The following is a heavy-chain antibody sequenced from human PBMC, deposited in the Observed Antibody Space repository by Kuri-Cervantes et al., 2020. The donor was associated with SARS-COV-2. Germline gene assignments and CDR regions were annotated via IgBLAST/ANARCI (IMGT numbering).Heavy chain of an antibody. V-gene: IGHV1-2*02. Sequence: ASVKVSCKASGCTFTSYYMHWVRQAPGQGLEWMGGSNPNSGGTNYAQEFQGRVTMTRDRSISTAYMELSRLRSDDTGVYYCARISSGSVLRFLEWSGEEAFDIWGQGTMVTVSS. D-gene: IGHD3-3*01. CDR1: GCTFTSYY. CDR2: SNPNSGGT. J-gene: IGHJ3*02. CDR3: ARISSGSVLRFLEWSGEEAFDI.